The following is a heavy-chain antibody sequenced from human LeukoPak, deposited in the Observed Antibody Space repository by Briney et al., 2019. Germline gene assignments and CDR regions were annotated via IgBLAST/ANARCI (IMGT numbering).Heavy chain of an antibody. V-gene: IGHV3-23*01. Sequence: PGGSLRLSCAASGFTLSSYAMSWVRQAPGKGLEWVSSISASGGSTNYADSVKGRFTISRDNSKNTVYLQMNSLRAEDMAVYYCAKVMKGSERLTMVRGVIIKTAGLYYMDVWGKGTTVTVSS. CDR3: AKVMKGSERLTMVRGVIIKTAGLYYMDV. CDR2: ISASGGST. J-gene: IGHJ6*03. D-gene: IGHD3-10*01. CDR1: GFTLSSYA.